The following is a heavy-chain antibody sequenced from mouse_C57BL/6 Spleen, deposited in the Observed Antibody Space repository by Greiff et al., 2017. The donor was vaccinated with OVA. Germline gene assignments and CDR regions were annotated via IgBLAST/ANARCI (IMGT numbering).Heavy chain of an antibody. J-gene: IGHJ3*01. CDR2: INPGSGGT. CDR3: AREVDVSSLFAY. Sequence: VQLQQSGAELVRPGTSVKVSCKASGYAFTNYLIEWVKQRPGQGLEWIGVINPGSGGTNYNEKFKGKATLTADKSSSTAYMQLSSLTSEDSAVYFCAREVDVSSLFAYWGQGTLVTVSA. D-gene: IGHD1-1*01. V-gene: IGHV1-54*01. CDR1: GYAFTNYL.